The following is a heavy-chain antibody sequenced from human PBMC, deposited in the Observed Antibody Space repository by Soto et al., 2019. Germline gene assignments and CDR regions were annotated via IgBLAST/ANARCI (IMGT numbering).Heavy chain of an antibody. J-gene: IGHJ4*02. V-gene: IGHV4-31*03. CDR1: GGSISSGGYY. CDR3: ASIVSSAHGQFSD. Sequence: QVQLQESGPGLVKPSQTLSLTCTVSGGSISSGGYYWSWIRQHPGKGLEWIGYLYYSGSTYYNPSCKSRLTISVGTSKNQFSLKRSSVTAADTAVYYCASIVSSAHGQFSDWGQGTLVTVSS. D-gene: IGHD2-15*01. CDR2: LYYSGST.